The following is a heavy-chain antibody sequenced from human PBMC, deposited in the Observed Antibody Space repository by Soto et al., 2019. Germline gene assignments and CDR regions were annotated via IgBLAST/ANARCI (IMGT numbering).Heavy chain of an antibody. Sequence: GGSLRLSCEASGFTFSGFDMHWVRQPTGKGLEWVSTIGTAGDTYYAVSVKGRFTISRDNAKNSLSLQMNSLRAGDTAVYFCARGQEVGAHFFDSWGQGTPVTSPQ. CDR1: GFTFSGFD. D-gene: IGHD2-15*01. CDR2: IGTAGDT. V-gene: IGHV3-13*01. J-gene: IGHJ4*02. CDR3: ARGQEVGAHFFDS.